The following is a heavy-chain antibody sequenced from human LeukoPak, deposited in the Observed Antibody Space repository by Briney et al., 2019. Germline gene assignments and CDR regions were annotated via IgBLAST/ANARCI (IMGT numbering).Heavy chain of an antibody. D-gene: IGHD4-23*01. CDR2: INPSGGST. CDR3: ARDMRYTEVGPVVTVKYYMDV. CDR1: GYTFTSYY. V-gene: IGHV1-46*01. J-gene: IGHJ6*03. Sequence: ASVKVSCKASGYTFTSYYMHWVRQAPGQGLEWMGIINPSGGSTSYAQKFQGRVTMTRDMSTSTVYMELSSLRSEDTAVYYCARDMRYTEVGPVVTVKYYMDVWGKGTTVTVSS.